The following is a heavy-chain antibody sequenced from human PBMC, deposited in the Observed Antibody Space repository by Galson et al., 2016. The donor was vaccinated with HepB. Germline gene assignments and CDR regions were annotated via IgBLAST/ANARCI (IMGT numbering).Heavy chain of an antibody. CDR1: GFTFSTYG. CDR3: AKDRDHFGDYVFDY. CDR2: ISYDRSNK. J-gene: IGHJ4*02. D-gene: IGHD4-17*01. Sequence: SLRLSCAASGFTFSTYGMHWVRQAPGKGLEWVAVISYDRSNKNYAASVKGRFTISRDNSKNTLYLEMTSLREEDTAVYYCAKDRDHFGDYVFDYWGQGTLVTVPS. V-gene: IGHV3-30*18.